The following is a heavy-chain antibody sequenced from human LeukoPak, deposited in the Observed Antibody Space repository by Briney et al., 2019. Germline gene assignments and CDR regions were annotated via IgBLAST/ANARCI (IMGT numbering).Heavy chain of an antibody. J-gene: IGHJ4*02. D-gene: IGHD1-26*01. CDR3: ARDSDTKGDY. CDR2: IKQDGSEN. Sequence: GGPLRLSCAASGFTFSNSWMSWVRQAPGKGLEWVANIKQDGSENNYVDSVKGRFTISRDNAKNSLYLQMNSLRAEDTAVYYCARDSDTKGDYWGQGTLVTVSS. V-gene: IGHV3-7*05. CDR1: GFTFSNSW.